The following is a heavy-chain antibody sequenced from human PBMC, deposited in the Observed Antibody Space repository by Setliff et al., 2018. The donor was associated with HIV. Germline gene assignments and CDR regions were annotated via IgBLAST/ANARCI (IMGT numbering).Heavy chain of an antibody. J-gene: IGHJ5*02. Sequence: HPGGSLRLSCAASGFTFSSYWMSWVRQAPGKGLEWVANIKQDGSEKYYVDSVKGRFTISRDNAKNSLYLQMNSLRAEDTAVYYCAREFPHDILTGPTFFDPWGQGTLVTVSS. D-gene: IGHD3-9*01. CDR2: IKQDGSEK. V-gene: IGHV3-7*05. CDR3: AREFPHDILTGPTFFDP. CDR1: GFTFSSYW.